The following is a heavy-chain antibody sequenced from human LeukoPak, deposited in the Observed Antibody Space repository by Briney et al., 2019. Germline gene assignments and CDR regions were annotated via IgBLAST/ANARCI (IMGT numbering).Heavy chain of an antibody. CDR1: GFTFSSYS. D-gene: IGHD3-9*01. J-gene: IGHJ4*02. V-gene: IGHV3-21*01. Sequence: PGGSLRLSCAASGFTFSSYSMNWVRQAPGKGLEWVSSISSSSSYIYYADSVKGRFTISRDNAKNSLYPQMNSLRAEDTAVYYCASYFDWLSYFDYWGQGTLVTVSS. CDR2: ISSSSSYI. CDR3: ASYFDWLSYFDY.